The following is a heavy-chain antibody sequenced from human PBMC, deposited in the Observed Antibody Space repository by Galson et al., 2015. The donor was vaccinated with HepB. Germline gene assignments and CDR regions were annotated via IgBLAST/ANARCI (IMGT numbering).Heavy chain of an antibody. V-gene: IGHV3-23*01. Sequence: SLRLSCAASGFTFSNFAMSWVRQAPGKGLEWVSSVDGSVGSTYYADSVKGRFTISRDDSKNTLYLQLNSLRAEDTAVYYCAKRSCTSGSCFFFHYWGQGTLVTVSS. D-gene: IGHD2-15*01. CDR1: GFTFSNFA. J-gene: IGHJ4*02. CDR3: AKRSCTSGSCFFFHY. CDR2: VDGSVGST.